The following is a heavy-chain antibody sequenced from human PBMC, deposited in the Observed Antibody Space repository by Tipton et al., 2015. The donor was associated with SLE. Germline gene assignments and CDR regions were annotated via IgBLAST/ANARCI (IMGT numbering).Heavy chain of an antibody. V-gene: IGHV1-69*01. Sequence: QSGAEVKKPGSSVKVSCKAPGGTFRSHSISWVRQAPGQGLEWMGGIIPMFGTTNYAQKFQGRVTVTADESTSTAYMELSSLESEDTAVYYCARGGGSYPPFYFDYWGQGTLVTVSS. CDR3: ARGGGSYPPFYFDY. CDR2: IIPMFGTT. J-gene: IGHJ4*02. D-gene: IGHD1-26*01. CDR1: GGTFRSHS.